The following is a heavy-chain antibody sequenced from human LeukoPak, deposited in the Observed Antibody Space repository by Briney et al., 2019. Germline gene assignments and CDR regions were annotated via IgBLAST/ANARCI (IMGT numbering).Heavy chain of an antibody. CDR1: GFTFNMYG. D-gene: IGHD3-3*01. CDR2: IYYDGGKK. J-gene: IGHJ4*02. Sequence: PGGSLRLSCAASGFTFNMYGIHWVRQAPGKGLEWVAFIYYDGGKKFYADSVKGRFTISRDNSKNIVYLQMNGLRAEDTAVYYCTKDQDVVFGCFDNWGQGTLVTVSS. V-gene: IGHV3-30*02. CDR3: TKDQDVVFGCFDN.